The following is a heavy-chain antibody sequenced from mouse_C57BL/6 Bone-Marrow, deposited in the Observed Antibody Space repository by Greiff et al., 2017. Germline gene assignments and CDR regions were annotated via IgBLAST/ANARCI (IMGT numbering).Heavy chain of an antibody. D-gene: IGHD2-3*01. CDR1: GYTFTSYW. CDR2: IPPNSGST. J-gene: IGHJ3*01. V-gene: IGHV1-64*01. CDR3: ARGWLPWFAY. Sequence: VQLQQPGAELVKPGASVKLSCTASGYTFTSYWMHWVKQRPGQGLEWIGMIPPNSGSTNYNEKFKSKATLTVDKSSSTAYMQLSSLTSEDAAVYYCARGWLPWFAYWGQGTLVTVSA.